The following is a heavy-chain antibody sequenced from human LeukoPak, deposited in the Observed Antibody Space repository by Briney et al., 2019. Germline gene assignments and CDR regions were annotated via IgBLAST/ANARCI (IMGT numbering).Heavy chain of an antibody. CDR1: GFTVSSNH. CDR2: LYSGGNT. Sequence: GGSLRLSCVVSGFTVSSNHMSWVRQAPGKGLEWVSVLYSGGNTYHADSVKGRFTISRDNSKNTLYLQMNSLRAEDTAVYYCARDLGYGGIAPSYYYGMDVWGQGTTVTVSS. J-gene: IGHJ6*02. D-gene: IGHD4-23*01. CDR3: ARDLGYGGIAPSYYYGMDV. V-gene: IGHV3-53*05.